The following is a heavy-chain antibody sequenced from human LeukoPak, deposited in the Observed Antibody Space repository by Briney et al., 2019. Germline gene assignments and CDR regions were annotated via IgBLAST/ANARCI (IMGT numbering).Heavy chain of an antibody. D-gene: IGHD3-10*01. J-gene: IGHJ5*02. Sequence: ASVKVSCKASGYTFTSYDINWVRQATGQGLEWMGWMNPNSGNTGYAQKFQGRVTMTRNTSISTAYMELSSLRSEDTAVYYCARLTMVPGVNFLVHLFHPWGQGTLVTVSS. V-gene: IGHV1-8*01. CDR2: MNPNSGNT. CDR3: ARLTMVPGVNFLVHLFHP. CDR1: GYTFTSYD.